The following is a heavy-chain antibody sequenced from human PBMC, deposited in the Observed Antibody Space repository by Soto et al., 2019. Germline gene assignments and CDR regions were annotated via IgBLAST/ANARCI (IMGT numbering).Heavy chain of an antibody. V-gene: IGHV3-21*01. CDR3: AREIRGDVQDAFDG. CDR1: GFSFSSYS. CDR2: ISFNSEFI. J-gene: IGHJ3*01. Sequence: EVQLVDSGGGLVKPGESLRLSCAASGFSFSSYSMNWVRQAPGKGLEWVSSISFNSEFIYYADSVKGRFTISRDNAKNSLYRQMNSLRDGDTAVYYCAREIRGDVQDAFDGWGKGTMVTVSS. D-gene: IGHD4-17*01.